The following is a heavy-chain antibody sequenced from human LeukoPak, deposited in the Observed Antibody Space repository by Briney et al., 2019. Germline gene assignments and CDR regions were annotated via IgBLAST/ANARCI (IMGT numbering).Heavy chain of an antibody. J-gene: IGHJ4*02. D-gene: IGHD6-19*01. Sequence: PGGSLGISWKGPGYSFTSFWSSWVGQMPGKGWEWMGTIDPSDSYTKYRPAFQGHVTTSADKSTSTAYLQWSSLKASDTATYYCARQGSGWSFDYWGQGTLVTVSS. CDR1: GYSFTSFW. CDR2: IDPSDSYT. CDR3: ARQGSGWSFDY. V-gene: IGHV5-10-1*01.